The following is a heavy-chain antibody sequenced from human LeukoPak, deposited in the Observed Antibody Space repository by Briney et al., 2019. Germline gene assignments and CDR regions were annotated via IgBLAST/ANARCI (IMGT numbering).Heavy chain of an antibody. CDR3: TTAMGDGSGWLDP. Sequence: ASVKVSCKVSGHILSELSVHWVRQAPGKGLEWMGGFDPEDGKAVFAQTFQDRLIMTEDTSTDTSYMELSSLRSDDTAVYYCTTAMGDGSGWLDPWGQGTTVTVSS. V-gene: IGHV1-24*01. CDR2: FDPEDGKA. J-gene: IGHJ6*02. CDR1: GHILSELS. D-gene: IGHD3-10*01.